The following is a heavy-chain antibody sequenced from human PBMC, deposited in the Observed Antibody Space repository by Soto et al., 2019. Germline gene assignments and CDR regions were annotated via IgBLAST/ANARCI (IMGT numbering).Heavy chain of an antibody. Sequence: GASVKVSCKASGYTFTSYAMHWVRQAPGQRLEWMGWINPNGGVTKYAQKFRGRVTVTRDTSIRTVYMELSSLRSDDTAVYYCARESGGATATLDYYYFYMDVWGKGTTVTVS. V-gene: IGHV1-2*02. CDR2: INPNGGVT. J-gene: IGHJ6*03. D-gene: IGHD5-12*01. CDR3: ARESGGATATLDYYYFYMDV. CDR1: GYTFTSYA.